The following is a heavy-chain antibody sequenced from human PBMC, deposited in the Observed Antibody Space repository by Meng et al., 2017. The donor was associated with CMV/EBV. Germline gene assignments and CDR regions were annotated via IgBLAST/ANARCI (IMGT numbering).Heavy chain of an antibody. CDR3: ARTTGFDP. CDR2: IIPILGIA. CDR1: GGTFSSYA. D-gene: IGHD1-14*01. J-gene: IGHJ5*02. V-gene: IGHV1-69*10. Sequence: SVKVSCKASGGTFSSYAISWVRQAPGQGLEWMGGIIPILGIANYAQKLQGRVTMTTDTSTSTAYMELRSLRSDDTAVYYCARTTGFDPWGQGTLVTVSS.